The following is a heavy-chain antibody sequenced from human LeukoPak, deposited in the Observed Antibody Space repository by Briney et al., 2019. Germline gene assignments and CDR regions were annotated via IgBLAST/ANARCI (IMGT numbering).Heavy chain of an antibody. CDR2: MNPNSGNT. V-gene: IGHV1-8*01. CDR3: ARDRVYYDFWSGFTPNYYYYGMDV. Sequence: ASVKVSCKASGYTFTSYDINWVRQATGQGLAWMGWMNPNSGNTGYAQKFQGRVTMTRNTSISTAYMELSSLRSEDTAVYYCARDRVYYDFWSGFTPNYYYYGMDVWGQGTTVTVSS. CDR1: GYTFTSYD. D-gene: IGHD3-3*01. J-gene: IGHJ6*02.